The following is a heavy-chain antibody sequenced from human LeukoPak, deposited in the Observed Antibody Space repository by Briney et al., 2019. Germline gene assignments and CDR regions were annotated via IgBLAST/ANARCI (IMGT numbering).Heavy chain of an antibody. V-gene: IGHV3-23*01. D-gene: IGHD3-22*01. CDR3: AKDLRGDITTMVVVDSDLF. CDR1: GFTFSSFA. CDR2: ISGSGDNT. J-gene: IGHJ4*02. Sequence: GGSLRLSCAVSGFTFSSFAMSWVRKAPGGGLEWVSAISGSGDNTYYADSVKGRLTISRDNSKNKVSLQMHSLRAEDTAVYYCAKDLRGDITTMVVVDSDLFWGQGTLVTVSS.